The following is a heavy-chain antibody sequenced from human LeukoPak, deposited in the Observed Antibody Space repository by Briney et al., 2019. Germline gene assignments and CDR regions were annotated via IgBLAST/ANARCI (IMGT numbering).Heavy chain of an antibody. CDR2: IRSRINYI. CDR1: GFSFSDHN. J-gene: IGHJ4*02. Sequence: PGGSLRLSCAVSGFSFSDHNMNWVRQAPGKGLEWVASIRSRINYIYYADSLKGRVTVSRDNARNSLSLQMTSLRAEDTAVYYCARDYLGFGESGFDYWGQGTQVLVSS. D-gene: IGHD3-10*01. CDR3: ARDYLGFGESGFDY. V-gene: IGHV3-21*01.